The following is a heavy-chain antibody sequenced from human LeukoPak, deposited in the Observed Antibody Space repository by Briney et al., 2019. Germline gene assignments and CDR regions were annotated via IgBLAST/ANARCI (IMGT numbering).Heavy chain of an antibody. D-gene: IGHD3-9*01. CDR3: AKDILYDILTGYYPNYGMDV. Sequence: GGSLRLSCAASGFTFDDYAMHWVRQAPGKGLEWVSLISGDGGSTYYADSVKGRFTISRDNSINSLYLQMNSLRTEDTALYYCAKDILYDILTGYYPNYGMDVWGQGTTVTVSS. CDR1: GFTFDDYA. J-gene: IGHJ6*02. V-gene: IGHV3-43*02. CDR2: ISGDGGST.